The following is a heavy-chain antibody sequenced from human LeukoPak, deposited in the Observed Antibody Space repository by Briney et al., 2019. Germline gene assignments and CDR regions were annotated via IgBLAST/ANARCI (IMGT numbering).Heavy chain of an antibody. Sequence: ASVKVSCKASGGTFSSYAISWVRQAPGQGLEWMGGIIPIFGTANYAQKFQGRVTITADESTSTAYMEPSSLRSEDTAVYYCAVVVPAVMGYFDYWDQGTLVTVSS. J-gene: IGHJ4*02. CDR2: IIPIFGTA. CDR3: AVVVPAVMGYFDY. D-gene: IGHD2-2*01. CDR1: GGTFSSYA. V-gene: IGHV1-69*01.